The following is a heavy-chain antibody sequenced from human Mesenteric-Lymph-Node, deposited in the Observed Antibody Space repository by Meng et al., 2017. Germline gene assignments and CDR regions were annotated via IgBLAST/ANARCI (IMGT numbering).Heavy chain of an antibody. D-gene: IGHD2-15*01. CDR1: GFTIRDYG. CDR3: ARDLTVGSFDY. CDR2: VYSEGSKK. Sequence: GGFLRLSCAASGFTIRDYGMHWVRQAPGKGLEWVAGVYSEGSKKVYADSVKGRFTISRDFSKNTLYLQMNSLTAEDTAVYYCARDLTVGSFDYGGQGTLVTVSS. V-gene: IGHV3-33*01. J-gene: IGHJ4*02.